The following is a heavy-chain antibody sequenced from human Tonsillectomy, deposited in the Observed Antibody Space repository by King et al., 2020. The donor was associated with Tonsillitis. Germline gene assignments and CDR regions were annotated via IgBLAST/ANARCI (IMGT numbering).Heavy chain of an antibody. CDR2: INRSGDT. D-gene: IGHD5-24*01. V-gene: IGHV4-34*01. CDR3: AIREGWLQQWAFPI. CDR1: GQSFTASF. J-gene: IGHJ3*02. Sequence: VHLQQWGAGLLKPSETLSLTCAVYGQSFTASFWNWVRQPPGKGLEWIGEINRSGDTNCNPSLKSRVAISIDTSKNQFSLNLSSVTAADTAVYYCAIREGWLQQWAFPIWGQGTMVTVSS.